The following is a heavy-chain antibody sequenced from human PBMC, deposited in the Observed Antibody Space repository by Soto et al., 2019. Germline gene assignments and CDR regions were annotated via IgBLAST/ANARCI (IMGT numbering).Heavy chain of an antibody. CDR1: GYTVTSYG. Sequence: QGQLLQSGAEVKKPGAAVKVSCKAAGYTVTSYGISWVRQAPGQGLEWIGWISAYNGNPNYAQRLQGRVTMTTETPTSTAYMELRSRRSDGTAVYYCARDIAVAEIGHWGQGTLVTVSS. CDR3: ARDIAVAEIGH. D-gene: IGHD2-21*01. J-gene: IGHJ4*02. CDR2: ISAYNGNP. V-gene: IGHV1-18*01.